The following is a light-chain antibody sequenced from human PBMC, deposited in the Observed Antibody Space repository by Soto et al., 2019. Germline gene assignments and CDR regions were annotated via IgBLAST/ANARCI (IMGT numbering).Light chain of an antibody. CDR3: QQSYSSPPT. J-gene: IGKJ1*01. CDR2: AAS. CDR1: QSISNH. V-gene: IGKV1-39*01. Sequence: DIQMTQSPSSLSASVEDRVIITCRASQSISNHLNWYQQKPGKAPKLLIFAASSLQSGVPSRFSGSRSGPDFTLTISSLQHEDFETYYCQQSYSSPPTFGHGTKVDIK.